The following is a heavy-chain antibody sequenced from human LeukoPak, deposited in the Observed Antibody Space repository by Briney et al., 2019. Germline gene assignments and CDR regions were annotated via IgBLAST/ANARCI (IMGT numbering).Heavy chain of an antibody. CDR1: GFSVVNYC. CDR2: IRGSGET. J-gene: IGHJ4*02. D-gene: IGHD3-9*01. CDR3: ARERWGLRYFGY. V-gene: IGHV3-66*03. Sequence: HPGPSLRLSSAVVGFSVVNYCMSWVRQTPGKGGEWVSVIRGSGETFYADSVKGRFTISRDDSKNTVYLQMNSLRVEDTAEYFCARERWGLRYFGYWGQGTLVTVSS.